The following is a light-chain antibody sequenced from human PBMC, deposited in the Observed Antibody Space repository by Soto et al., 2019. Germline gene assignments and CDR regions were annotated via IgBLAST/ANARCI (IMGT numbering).Light chain of an antibody. CDR2: GAS. Sequence: EIVLTQSPGTLSLSPGEGATLSCRASQSVSSTYLAWYQQRPGQAPRLLIYGASTRATGIPDRFSGSGSGTDFTLTISRLEPEDVAVYYCQQYEAVVTFGQGTKVEI. CDR3: QQYEAVVT. CDR1: QSVSSTY. J-gene: IGKJ1*01. V-gene: IGKV3-20*01.